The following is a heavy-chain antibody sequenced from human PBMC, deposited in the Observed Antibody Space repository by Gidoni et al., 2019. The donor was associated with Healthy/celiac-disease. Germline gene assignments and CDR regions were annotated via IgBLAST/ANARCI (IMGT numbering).Heavy chain of an antibody. D-gene: IGHD6-13*01. J-gene: IGHJ4*02. CDR1: GGPISSSSYY. CDR2: IYYSGST. CDR3: ARHELEVAAAADY. Sequence: QLQLQESGPGLVKPSETLSLTCTVSGGPISSSSYYWGWIRQPPGKGLEWIGSIYYSGSTYYNPSLKSRVTISVDTSKNQFSLKLSSVTAADTAVYYCARHELEVAAAADYWGQGTLVTVSS. V-gene: IGHV4-39*01.